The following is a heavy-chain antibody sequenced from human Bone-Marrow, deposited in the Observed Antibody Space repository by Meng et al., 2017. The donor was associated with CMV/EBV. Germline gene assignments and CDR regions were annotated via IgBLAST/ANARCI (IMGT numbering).Heavy chain of an antibody. J-gene: IGHJ4*02. CDR3: AKGGGYSYGRTQYFDY. CDR2: ISGSGGST. V-gene: IGHV3-23*01. D-gene: IGHD5-18*01. CDR1: GFTFSSYA. Sequence: SGFTFSSYAMSWVRQAPGKGLEWVSAISGSGGSTYYADSVKGRFTISRDNSKNTLYLQMNSLRAEDTAVYYCAKGGGYSYGRTQYFDYWGQGTLVTVSS.